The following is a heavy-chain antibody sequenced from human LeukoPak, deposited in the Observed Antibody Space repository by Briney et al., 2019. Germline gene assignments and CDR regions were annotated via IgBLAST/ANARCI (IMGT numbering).Heavy chain of an antibody. J-gene: IGHJ4*02. CDR1: GFTLNRNY. D-gene: IGHD2-2*01. CDR2: IYSGGTT. CDR3: ARAGGSIKPFDY. Sequence: GGPLRLSCAASGFTLNRNYMKWVRQAPGKGLEWVSIIYSGGTTYYAVSVKGRFTISRDNSKNTLYLQMNSLRVEDTAFYYCARAGGSIKPFDYWGQGTLVTVSS. V-gene: IGHV3-53*01.